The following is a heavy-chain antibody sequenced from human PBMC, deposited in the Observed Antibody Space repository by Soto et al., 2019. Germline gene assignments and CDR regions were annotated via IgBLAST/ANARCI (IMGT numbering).Heavy chain of an antibody. CDR1: GYSISTGFN. D-gene: IGHD1-1*01. J-gene: IGHJ5*02. V-gene: IGHV4-38-2*02. Sequence: SETLSLTCTVSGYSISTGFNWGWIRRPPGKGLEWIGSVYHGGGTYYSPSLKSRVTISVDESKNQISLKLSSVTAADTALYYCERDSGTGFYHFDPWGQGTRVTVSS. CDR3: ERDSGTGFYHFDP. CDR2: VYHGGGT.